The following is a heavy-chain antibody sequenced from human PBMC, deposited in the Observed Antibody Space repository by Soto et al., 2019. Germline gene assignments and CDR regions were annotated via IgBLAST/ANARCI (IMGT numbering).Heavy chain of an antibody. Sequence: PVGSLRLSCAASGFTFSSYWMHWVRQTPGKGLVWVSRIDSGGSTTTYADSVKGRFTISRDDAKNTLYLQMNSLRAEDTAVYYCARDKTVAGQTTFDYCGQGTLVTVSS. D-gene: IGHD6-19*01. V-gene: IGHV3-74*01. CDR1: GFTFSSYW. J-gene: IGHJ4*02. CDR3: ARDKTVAGQTTFDY. CDR2: IDSGGSTT.